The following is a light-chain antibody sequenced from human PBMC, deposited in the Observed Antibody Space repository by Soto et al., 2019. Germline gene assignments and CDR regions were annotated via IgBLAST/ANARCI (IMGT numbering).Light chain of an antibody. V-gene: IGKV1-39*01. CDR2: AAS. J-gene: IGKJ2*01. CDR3: QQYKSYSPYT. CDR1: QSIANY. Sequence: IQMTRSPSSLSASVGDRVTITCRASQSIANYLNWYQQKPGKAPKLLIYAASTSESGVPSRFSGSGSGTDFTLTISSLQPEDFATYYCQQYKSYSPYTFGQGTKVDIK.